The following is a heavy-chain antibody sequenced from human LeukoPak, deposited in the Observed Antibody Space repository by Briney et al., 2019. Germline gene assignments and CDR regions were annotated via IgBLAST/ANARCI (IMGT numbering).Heavy chain of an antibody. J-gene: IGHJ5*02. CDR3: ARHWSHSVAQFGRSYWFDP. Sequence: PSETLSLTCIVSVGSISGYYWSWIRQPAGKGLEWIGHMDTSGHTNYNSSLMSRVTMSVDTSKNQFSLRLTSVTAADTAVYYCARHWSHSVAQFGRSYWFDPWGQGTLVTVSS. D-gene: IGHD2-15*01. CDR1: VGSISGYY. CDR2: MDTSGHT. V-gene: IGHV4-4*07.